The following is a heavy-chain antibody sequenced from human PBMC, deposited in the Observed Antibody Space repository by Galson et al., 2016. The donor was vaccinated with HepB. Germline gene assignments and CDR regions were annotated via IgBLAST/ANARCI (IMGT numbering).Heavy chain of an antibody. CDR3: ARGGTLPKTNLYGMDV. V-gene: IGHV1-8*01. Sequence: SVKVSCKASGYTFSNYDINWVRQAPGQGPEWMAWMNPKSGNTGYAQSFKARVTMTRDTSISTAYMELYSLTSKDTAVYFCARGGTLPKTNLYGMDVWGQGTMVTVSS. CDR2: MNPKSGNT. J-gene: IGHJ6*02. D-gene: IGHD2-8*01. CDR1: GYTFSNYD.